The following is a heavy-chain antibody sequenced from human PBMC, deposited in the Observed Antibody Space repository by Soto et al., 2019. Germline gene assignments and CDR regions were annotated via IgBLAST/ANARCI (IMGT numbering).Heavy chain of an antibody. D-gene: IGHD2-2*01. V-gene: IGHV1-18*01. CDR1: GYTFTSYG. CDR2: ISANNGKT. Sequence: ASVKVSCKASGYTFTSYGSSWGRQAHGQGLELMGGISANNGKTNYAQKFQGRVAMTADESTSTAYMELSGLRSEDTAVYYCASVFRCSSTSCYDRAYLCDYWGQGTLVTVSS. J-gene: IGHJ4*02. CDR3: ASVFRCSSTSCYDRAYLCDY.